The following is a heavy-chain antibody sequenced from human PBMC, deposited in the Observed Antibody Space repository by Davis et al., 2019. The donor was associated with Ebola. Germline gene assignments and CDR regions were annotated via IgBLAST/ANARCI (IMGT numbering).Heavy chain of an antibody. D-gene: IGHD3-10*01. CDR3: ARKSGSSVTYGMDV. CDR2: INSDGSST. Sequence: HTGGSLRLSCAASGFTFSSYWMHWVRQAPGKGLVWVSRINSDGSSTSYADSVKGRFTISRDNAKNSLYLQMNSLRAEDTAVYYCARKSGSSVTYGMDVWGQGTTVTVPS. V-gene: IGHV3-74*01. CDR1: GFTFSSYW. J-gene: IGHJ6*02.